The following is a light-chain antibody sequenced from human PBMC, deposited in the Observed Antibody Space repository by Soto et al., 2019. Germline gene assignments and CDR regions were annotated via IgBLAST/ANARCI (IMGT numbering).Light chain of an antibody. CDR1: SSNIGAGYE. Sequence: QSVLTQPPSVSEAPGQRVTISCTESSSNIGAGYEAHWYQQVPGTAPKLLIYENNNRPSGVPDRFSGSKSGTSASLAITGLQAQDEAEYHCQSSDSSLSGYVFGTGTKLTVL. CDR3: QSSDSSLSGYV. V-gene: IGLV1-40*01. CDR2: ENN. J-gene: IGLJ1*01.